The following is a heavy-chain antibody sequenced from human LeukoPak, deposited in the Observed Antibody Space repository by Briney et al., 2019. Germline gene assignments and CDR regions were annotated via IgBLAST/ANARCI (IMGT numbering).Heavy chain of an antibody. CDR3: ATVKRLEYYFDY. D-gene: IGHD1-1*01. CDR1: GFTFSDYY. CDR2: ISSSGSTI. Sequence: GGSLRLSCAASGFTFSDYYMSWIRQAPGKGLEWVSYISSSGSTIYYADSVKGRFTISRDNAKNSLYLQMNSLRTEDTAVYYCATVKRLEYYFDYWGQGTLVTVSS. V-gene: IGHV3-11*04. J-gene: IGHJ4*02.